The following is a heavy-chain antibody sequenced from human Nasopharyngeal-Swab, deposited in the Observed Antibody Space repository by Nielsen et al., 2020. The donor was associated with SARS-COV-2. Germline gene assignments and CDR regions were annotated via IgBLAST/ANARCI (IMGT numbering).Heavy chain of an antibody. D-gene: IGHD3-10*01. Sequence: WIRQPPGKGLEWVSAISGSGGSTYYADSVKGRFTISRDNSKNTLYLQMNSLRAEDTAVYYCAKVGGTGGYYNEGYYYYGMDVWGQGTTVTVSS. CDR2: ISGSGGST. J-gene: IGHJ6*02. V-gene: IGHV3-23*01. CDR3: AKVGGTGGYYNEGYYYYGMDV.